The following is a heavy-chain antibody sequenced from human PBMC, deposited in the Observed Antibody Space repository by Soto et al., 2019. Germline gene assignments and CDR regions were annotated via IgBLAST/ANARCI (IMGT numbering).Heavy chain of an antibody. CDR2: LSRGGGTT. CDR1: GFTFSSHG. V-gene: IGHV3-23*01. J-gene: IGHJ3*01. D-gene: IGHD6-6*01. Sequence: HPGGSLSLSCAASGFTFSSHGMSWVRQAPGKGLEWIAGLSRGGGTTYYADSVKGRFTISRDNSKNTLDLIMNSLKVEDTALYYCAKDGQYRTDGFDVWGQGTMVTVSS. CDR3: AKDGQYRTDGFDV.